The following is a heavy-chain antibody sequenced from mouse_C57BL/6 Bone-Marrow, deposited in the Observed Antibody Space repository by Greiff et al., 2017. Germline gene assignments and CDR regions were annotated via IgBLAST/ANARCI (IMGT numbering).Heavy chain of an antibody. V-gene: IGHV1-82*01. J-gene: IGHJ3*01. CDR2: IYPGDGDT. CDR1: GYAFSSSW. Sequence: QVQLQQSGPELVKPGASVKISCKASGYAFSSSWMNWVKQRPGKGLEWIGRIYPGDGDTNYNGKFKGKDTLTADKSSSTAYMQLSILTSEDSAVYFCASPYYYGSSRAWFAYWGQGTLVTVSA. D-gene: IGHD1-1*01. CDR3: ASPYYYGSSRAWFAY.